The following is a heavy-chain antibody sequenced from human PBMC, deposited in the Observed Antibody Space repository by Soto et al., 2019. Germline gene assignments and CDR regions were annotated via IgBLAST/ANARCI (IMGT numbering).Heavy chain of an antibody. CDR1: GFTFSSYS. Sequence: GGSLRLSCAASGFTFSSYSMNWVRQAPGKGLEWVSYISSSSSNIYYADSVKGRFTISRDNAKNSLYLQMNSLRAEDTAGYYFARGLYGDPREYSHYGGQGTLVTVSS. D-gene: IGHD4-17*01. J-gene: IGHJ1*01. CDR3: ARGLYGDPREYSHY. V-gene: IGHV3-48*01. CDR2: ISSSSSNI.